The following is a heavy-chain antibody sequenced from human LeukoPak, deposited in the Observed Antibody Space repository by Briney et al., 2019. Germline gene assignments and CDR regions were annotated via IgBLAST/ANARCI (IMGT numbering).Heavy chain of an antibody. V-gene: IGHV3-7*03. J-gene: IGHJ3*01. CDR1: GFTFTKYW. CDR3: AKDSGSSGWY. D-gene: IGHD6-19*01. Sequence: GGSLRLSCAASGFTFTKYWMTWVRQAPGKGLEWVGNIKQDGSDKNYMDSVKGRFTISRDNTKNSLYLQMNSLRAEDTALYYCAKDSGSSGWYWGQGTMVTVSS. CDR2: IKQDGSDK.